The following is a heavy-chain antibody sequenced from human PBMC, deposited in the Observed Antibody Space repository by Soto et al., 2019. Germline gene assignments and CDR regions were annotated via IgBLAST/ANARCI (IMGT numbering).Heavy chain of an antibody. CDR3: VRGGSGSRGDY. J-gene: IGHJ4*02. CDR1: GGAFGNFA. Sequence: QVQLVQSGAEMQKPGSSVKVSCRPSGGAFGNFAVSWVRRAPGQGLEWVGGITPILGTPSYAQKFQGRVTITADVSTTSAYMEITSLTSEDTALYYCVRGGSGSRGDYWGQGTLVTVSS. CDR2: ITPILGTP. V-gene: IGHV1-69*01. D-gene: IGHD3-10*01.